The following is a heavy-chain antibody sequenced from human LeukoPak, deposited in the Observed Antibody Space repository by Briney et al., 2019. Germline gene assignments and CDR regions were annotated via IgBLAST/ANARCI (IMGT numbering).Heavy chain of an antibody. CDR2: INHSGST. CDR3: ATITAAGNEEFDY. D-gene: IGHD6-13*01. CDR1: GGSISSSSYY. J-gene: IGHJ4*02. Sequence: SETLSLTCTVSGGSISSSSYYWGWIRQPPGKGLEWIGEINHSGSTNYNPSLKSRVTISVDTSKNQFSLKLSSVTAADTAVYYCATITAAGNEEFDYWGQGTLVTVSS. V-gene: IGHV4-39*07.